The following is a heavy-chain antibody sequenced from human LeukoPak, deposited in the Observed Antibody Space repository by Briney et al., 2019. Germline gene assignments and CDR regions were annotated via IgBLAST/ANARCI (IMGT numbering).Heavy chain of an antibody. CDR2: ISGSGGST. V-gene: IGHV3-23*01. D-gene: IGHD1-26*01. CDR1: GFTFSSYA. Sequence: AGGSLRLSCAASGFTFSSYAMTWVRQAPGKWLEWVSTISGSGGSTYYADSVKGRFTISRDNSKNTLYLQMNSLRAEDTAVYFCARVATTKYTFDYWGQGTLVTVSS. J-gene: IGHJ4*02. CDR3: ARVATTKYTFDY.